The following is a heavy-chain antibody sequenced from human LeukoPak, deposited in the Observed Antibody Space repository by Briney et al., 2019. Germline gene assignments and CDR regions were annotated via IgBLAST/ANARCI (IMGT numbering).Heavy chain of an antibody. J-gene: IGHJ5*02. CDR3: SRGGRYNYNSVAYFDP. D-gene: IGHD1-1*01. Sequence: SETLSLTCTVSGGSISNYYWSWIRQPAGKGLEWIGRIYTSGSTSYNPSLKSRVTMSVDTSKNQFSLKLSSVTAADTAVYYCSRGGRYNYNSVAYFDPWGQGTLVTVS. V-gene: IGHV4-4*07. CDR1: GGSISNYY. CDR2: IYTSGST.